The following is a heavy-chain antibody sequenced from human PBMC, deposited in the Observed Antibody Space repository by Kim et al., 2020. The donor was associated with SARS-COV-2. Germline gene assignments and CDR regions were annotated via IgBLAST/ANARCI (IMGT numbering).Heavy chain of an antibody. CDR1: GFTFSSYS. CDR3: ARDGWHLVGATTGEFDY. CDR2: ISSSSSTI. J-gene: IGHJ4*02. V-gene: IGHV3-48*02. Sequence: GGSLRLSCAASGFTFSSYSMNWVRQAPGKGLEWVSYISSSSSTIYYADSVKGRFTISRDNAKNSLYLQMNSLRDEDTAVYYCARDGWHLVGATTGEFDYWGQGTLVTVSS. D-gene: IGHD1-26*01.